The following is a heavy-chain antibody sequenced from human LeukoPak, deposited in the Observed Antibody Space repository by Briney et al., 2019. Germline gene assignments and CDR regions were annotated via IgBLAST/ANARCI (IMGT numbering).Heavy chain of an antibody. Sequence: SGPSLVIPTQTLTLTCNFSGFPLTASGLGVGWIRLPPGKGLEWLALICWDDDKRYSPSLKSRLSITKDTSKNQVVLTMTNMDPVDTATYYCARIHEAKTSLDSWGQGALVTVSS. V-gene: IGHV2-5*02. CDR2: ICWDDDK. CDR3: ARIHEAKTSLDS. J-gene: IGHJ4*02. CDR1: GFPLTASGLG.